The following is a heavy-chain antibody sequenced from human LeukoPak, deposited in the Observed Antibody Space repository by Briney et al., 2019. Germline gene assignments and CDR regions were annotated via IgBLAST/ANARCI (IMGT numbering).Heavy chain of an antibody. CDR1: GFTFSNAW. J-gene: IGHJ4*02. D-gene: IGHD3-10*01. Sequence: GGSLRLSCAASGFTFSNAWMSWVRQAPGKGLEWVGRIKSKTDGGTTDYAAPVKGRFTISRDDSKNTLDLQMNSLKTEDTAVYYCTTAGNYGSGSQNEWGQGTLVTVSS. V-gene: IGHV3-15*01. CDR3: TTAGNYGSGSQNE. CDR2: IKSKTDGGTT.